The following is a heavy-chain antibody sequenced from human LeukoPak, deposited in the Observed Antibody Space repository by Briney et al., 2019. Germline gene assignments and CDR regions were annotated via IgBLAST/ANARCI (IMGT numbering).Heavy chain of an antibody. CDR1: GFTFSSYG. V-gene: IGHV3-30*02. CDR3: VKDQNDPPNYDFWSGYYLGYFQH. D-gene: IGHD3-3*01. CDR2: IRYDGGNK. Sequence: PGGSLRLSCAASGFTFSSYGMHWVRQAPGKGLEWVAFIRYDGGNKYYADSVKGRFTISRDNSKNTLYLQMNSLRAEDTAVYYCVKDQNDPPNYDFWSGYYLGYFQHWGQGTLVTVSS. J-gene: IGHJ1*01.